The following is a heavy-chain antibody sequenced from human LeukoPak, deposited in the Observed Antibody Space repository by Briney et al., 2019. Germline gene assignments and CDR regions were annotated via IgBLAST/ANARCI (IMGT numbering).Heavy chain of an antibody. Sequence: SGPTLVNPTETLTLTCTVSGFSLSNARMGVSWIRQPPGKALEWLANISSNDEKSYSTSLKSRLTISKDTSKSQVVLTMTNMDPVDTATYYCARSGGYCSGGTCFHFDYWGQGTLVTVSS. D-gene: IGHD2-15*01. V-gene: IGHV2-26*01. CDR3: ARSGGYCSGGTCFHFDY. CDR1: GFSLSNARMG. J-gene: IGHJ4*02. CDR2: ISSNDEK.